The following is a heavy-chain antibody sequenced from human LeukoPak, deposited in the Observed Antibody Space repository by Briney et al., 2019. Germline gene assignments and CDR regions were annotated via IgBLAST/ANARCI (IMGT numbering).Heavy chain of an antibody. CDR1: GFTFSSYA. CDR2: ISGSGGST. D-gene: IGHD3-22*01. CDR3: AKDRRGYYDSSGYPGY. J-gene: IGHJ4*02. Sequence: GGSLRLSCAASGFTFSSYAKSWVRQAPGKGLEWVSAISGSGGSTYYADSVKGRFTISRDNSKNTLYLQMNSLRAEDTAVYYCAKDRRGYYDSSGYPGYWGQGTLVTVSS. V-gene: IGHV3-23*01.